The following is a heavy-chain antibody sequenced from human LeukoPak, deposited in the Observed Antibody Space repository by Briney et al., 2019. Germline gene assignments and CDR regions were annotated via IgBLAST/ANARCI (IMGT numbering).Heavy chain of an antibody. J-gene: IGHJ5*02. D-gene: IGHD6-13*01. V-gene: IGHV4-31*03. Sequence: PSETLSLTRTVSGGSISSGGYYWSWIRQHPGKGLEWIGYIYYSGSTYYNPSLKSRVTISVDTSKNQFSLKLSSVTAADTAVYYCARKGYSISWYSPWGQGTLVTVSS. CDR1: GGSISSGGYY. CDR3: ARKGYSISWYSP. CDR2: IYYSGST.